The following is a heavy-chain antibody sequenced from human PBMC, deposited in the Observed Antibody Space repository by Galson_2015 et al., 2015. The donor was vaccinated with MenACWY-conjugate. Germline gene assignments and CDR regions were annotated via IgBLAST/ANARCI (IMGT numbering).Heavy chain of an antibody. CDR2: ISASCGRA. D-gene: IGHD4-17*01. Sequence: SVKLSCEASGFTFSNYAISWVRQAPGKGLEWVAVISASCGRAYYAQTLQGRVTITADESTSTVYMELNSLRSEDTAVYYCARVGGGTTDYWYDIDAWGKGTPVAVSS. V-gene: IGHV1-69*01. CDR3: ARVGGGTTDYWYDIDA. CDR1: GFTFSNYA. J-gene: IGHJ6*03.